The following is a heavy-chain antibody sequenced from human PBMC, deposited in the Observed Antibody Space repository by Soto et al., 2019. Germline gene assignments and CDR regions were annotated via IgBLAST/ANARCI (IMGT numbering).Heavy chain of an antibody. CDR3: ARAGGTYGSGSYYNEGGYYYYMDV. V-gene: IGHV4-31*03. CDR1: GGSSSSGGYC. D-gene: IGHD3-10*01. Sequence: SETLPLTCTVSGGSSSSGGYCWSWIRQHPGKGLEWIGYIYYSGSTYYNPSLKSRVTISVDTSKNQFSLKLSSVTAADTAVYYCARAGGTYGSGSYYNEGGYYYYMDVWGKGTTVTVSS. CDR2: IYYSGST. J-gene: IGHJ6*03.